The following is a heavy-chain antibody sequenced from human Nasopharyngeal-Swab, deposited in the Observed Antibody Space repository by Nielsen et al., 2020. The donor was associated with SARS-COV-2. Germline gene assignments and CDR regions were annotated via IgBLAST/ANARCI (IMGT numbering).Heavy chain of an antibody. Sequence: WIRQPPGKGLEWVANIKKDGSEKYYVDSVKGRFTISRDNTKNSVYLQMNSLRAEDTAVYYCVGMGNYTWNGFDIWGQGTMVTVSS. J-gene: IGHJ3*02. CDR2: IKKDGSEK. CDR3: VGMGNYTWNGFDI. D-gene: IGHD5-24*01. V-gene: IGHV3-7*01.